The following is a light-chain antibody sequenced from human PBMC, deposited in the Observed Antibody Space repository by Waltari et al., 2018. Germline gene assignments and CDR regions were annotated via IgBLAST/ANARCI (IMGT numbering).Light chain of an antibody. CDR3: QQYYHTLPYT. CDR1: QSVLYSSNNKNC. Sequence: DIVMTQSPDSLAVSLGETATIKCKSSQSVLYSSNNKNCLAWYQQKPGQPPRLLIYWASTRESGVPDRFSDSGSGTDFTLTISSLQAEDVAVYYCQQYYHTLPYTFGQGTRLEIK. CDR2: WAS. V-gene: IGKV4-1*01. J-gene: IGKJ2*01.